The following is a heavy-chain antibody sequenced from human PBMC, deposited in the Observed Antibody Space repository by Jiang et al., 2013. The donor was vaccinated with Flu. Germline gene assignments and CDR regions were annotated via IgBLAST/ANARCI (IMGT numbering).Heavy chain of an antibody. CDR1: GGSFSGYY. Sequence: GLLKPSETLSLTCAVYGGSFSGYYWSWIRQPPGKGLEWIGEINHSGSTNYNPSLKSRVTISVDTSKSQFSLKLSSVTAADTAVYYCARGWFSFVFDYWGQGTLVTVSS. J-gene: IGHJ4*02. V-gene: IGHV4-34*01. CDR3: ARGWFSFVFDY. D-gene: IGHD3-9*01. CDR2: INHSGST.